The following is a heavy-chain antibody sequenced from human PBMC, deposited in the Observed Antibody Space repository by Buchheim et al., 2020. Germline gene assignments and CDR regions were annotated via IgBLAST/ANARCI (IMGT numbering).Heavy chain of an antibody. V-gene: IGHV1-3*01. Sequence: QVQLVQSGAEVKKPGASVKVSCKASGYTFSNYAMSWVRQAPGQRLEWMGWISGANGNTIYSQKFQGRVTITRDTSASTAYMEVRSLTSEDTAVYYCARWYSGTYGTLKHFDYWGQGT. CDR2: ISGANGNT. J-gene: IGHJ4*02. CDR1: GYTFSNYA. CDR3: ARWYSGTYGTLKHFDY. D-gene: IGHD1-26*01.